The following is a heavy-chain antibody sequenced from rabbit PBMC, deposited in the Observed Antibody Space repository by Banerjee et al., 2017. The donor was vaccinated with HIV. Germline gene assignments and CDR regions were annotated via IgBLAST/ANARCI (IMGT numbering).Heavy chain of an antibody. CDR1: GFSFSNRYV. J-gene: IGHJ4*01. D-gene: IGHD7-1*01. CDR3: ARDLAAVTGWNFNL. CDR2: INTSSGNT. V-gene: IGHV1S45*01. Sequence: QEQLEESGGGLVKPEGSLTLTCKASGFSFSNRYVMCWVRQAPGKGLEWIGCINTSSGNTVYARGAKGRFAISKTSSTTVTLQMTSLTAADTATYFCARDLAAVTGWNFNLWGPGTLVTVS.